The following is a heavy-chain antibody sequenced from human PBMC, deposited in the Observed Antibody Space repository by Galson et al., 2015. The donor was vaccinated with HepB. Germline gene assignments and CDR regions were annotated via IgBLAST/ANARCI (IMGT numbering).Heavy chain of an antibody. D-gene: IGHD1-26*01. CDR1: GYTFTDYY. Sequence: AKVSCKASGYTFTDYYMHWVQQAPGKGLEWMGLVDPEDGETIYAEKFQGRVTITADTSTDTAYMELSSLRSEDTAVYYCATSARPSGSYGWFDPWGQGTLVTVSS. CDR3: ATSARPSGSYGWFDP. CDR2: VDPEDGET. J-gene: IGHJ5*02. V-gene: IGHV1-69-2*01.